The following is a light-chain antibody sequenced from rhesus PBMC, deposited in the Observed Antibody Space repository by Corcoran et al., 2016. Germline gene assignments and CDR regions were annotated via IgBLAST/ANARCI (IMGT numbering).Light chain of an antibody. Sequence: QAALTQPPSVSGSPGQSVTISCTGTSNDVGAYDYVSWYQQHPGTAPKLRIYEVSNRPSGVSDRLSGSKSGNTASLTISGLQAEDEADYYCSSFAVTNTYIFGAGTRLTVL. V-gene: IGLV2-23*01. CDR1: SNDVGAYDY. CDR2: EVS. J-gene: IGLJ1*01. CDR3: SSFAVTNTYI.